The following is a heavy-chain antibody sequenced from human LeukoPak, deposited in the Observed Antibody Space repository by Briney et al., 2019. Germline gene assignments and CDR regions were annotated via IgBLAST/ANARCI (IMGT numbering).Heavy chain of an antibody. D-gene: IGHD3-22*01. V-gene: IGHV3-48*01. CDR2: ISSSSSTI. J-gene: IGHJ3*02. Sequence: PGGSLRLSCAASGFTFSSYSMHWVRQAPGQGLEWVSYISSSSSTIYYADYVKGRFTISRDNAKNSLYLEMNSLRAEDTAVYYCARDGDYYDSSGYYGHDAFDIWGQGTMVTVSS. CDR3: ARDGDYYDSSGYYGHDAFDI. CDR1: GFTFSSYS.